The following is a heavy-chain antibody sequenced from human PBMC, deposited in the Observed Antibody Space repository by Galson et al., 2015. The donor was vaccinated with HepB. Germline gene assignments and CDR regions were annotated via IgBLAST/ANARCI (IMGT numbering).Heavy chain of an antibody. CDR2: TSSSGGTT. J-gene: IGHJ4*02. CDR3: ARERRVVRGAFDS. Sequence: SLRLSCAASGFTFSNSAMSWVRQAPGKGLEWVSGTSSSGGTTRYAGSVKGRFIISRDNSMNTLFLQMNSLRVEDTAIYYCARERRVVRGAFDSWGQGTLVSVSS. V-gene: IGHV3-23*01. CDR1: GFTFSNSA. D-gene: IGHD3-10*01.